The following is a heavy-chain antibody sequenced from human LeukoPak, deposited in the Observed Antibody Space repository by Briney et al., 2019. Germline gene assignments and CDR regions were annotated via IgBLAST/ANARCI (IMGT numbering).Heavy chain of an antibody. Sequence: SETLSLTCAVYGGSFSGYYWSWIRQPPGKGLEWIGEINYSGSTNYNPSLKSRVTISVDTSKNQFSLKLSSVTAADTAVYYCARGGYCSSTSCLRGGPYYYYYYMDVWGKGTTVTVSS. V-gene: IGHV4-34*01. D-gene: IGHD2-2*01. CDR2: INYSGST. CDR3: ARGGYCSSTSCLRGGPYYYYYYMDV. CDR1: GGSFSGYY. J-gene: IGHJ6*03.